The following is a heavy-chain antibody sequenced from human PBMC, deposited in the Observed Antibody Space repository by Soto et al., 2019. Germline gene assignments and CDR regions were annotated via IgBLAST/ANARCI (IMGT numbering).Heavy chain of an antibody. CDR3: ARSRYNDY. V-gene: IGHV3-48*01. Sequence: EVQLVESGGGLVQPGGSLRLSCAVSGFTFSTYSMNWVRQAPGKGLEWLSYISSSGSSISYRDSVRGRFTISRDNAKNSLYLQIDRLGAEDTAVYYCARSRYNDYWGQGTLVTVSS. D-gene: IGHD1-1*01. J-gene: IGHJ4*02. CDR1: GFTFSTYS. CDR2: ISSSGSSI.